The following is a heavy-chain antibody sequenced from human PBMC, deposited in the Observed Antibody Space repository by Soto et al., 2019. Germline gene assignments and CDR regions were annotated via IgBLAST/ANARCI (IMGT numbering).Heavy chain of an antibody. D-gene: IGHD3-10*01. CDR1: GGSISSSSYY. CDR3: ATQTANFYGSGSYYLPFDY. V-gene: IGHV4-39*07. J-gene: IGHJ4*02. Sequence: SETLSLTCTVSGGSISSSSYYWGWIRQPPGKGLEWIGNIYYSGSTTYNPSLKSRVTISVDTSKNQFSLRLSSVTAADTAVYYCATQTANFYGSGSYYLPFDYWGQGTLVTVSS. CDR2: IYYSGST.